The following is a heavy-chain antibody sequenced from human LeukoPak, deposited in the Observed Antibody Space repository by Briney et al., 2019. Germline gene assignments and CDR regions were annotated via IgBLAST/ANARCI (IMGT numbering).Heavy chain of an antibody. D-gene: IGHD2-15*01. CDR1: GYTFTSYY. V-gene: IGHV1-46*01. J-gene: IGHJ5*02. Sequence: GASVKVSCKASGYTFTSYYMHWLRQAPGQGLEWMGIINPSGGSTSYAQKFQGRVTMTRDTSTSTVYMGLSSLRSEDTAVYYCARDLGYCSGGSCTLPNWFDPWGQGTLVTVSS. CDR3: ARDLGYCSGGSCTLPNWFDP. CDR2: INPSGGST.